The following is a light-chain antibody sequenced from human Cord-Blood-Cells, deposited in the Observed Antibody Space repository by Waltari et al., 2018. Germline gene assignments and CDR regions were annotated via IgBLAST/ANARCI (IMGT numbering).Light chain of an antibody. J-gene: IGKJ2*01. CDR2: AAS. Sequence: DIQMTQSPSSLSASVGDRVTITCRASQSISSYLNWYQQKPGKAPKLLIYAASSLQSGVPSMFSGSGSGTDFTLTISSLRPEDFATYYCQQSYSTPYTFGHGTKLEIK. CDR3: QQSYSTPYT. V-gene: IGKV1-39*01. CDR1: QSISSY.